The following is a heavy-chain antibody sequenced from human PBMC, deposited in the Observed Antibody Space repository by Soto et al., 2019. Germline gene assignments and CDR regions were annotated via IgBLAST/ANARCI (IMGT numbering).Heavy chain of an antibody. CDR2: IAPSDSYT. D-gene: IGHD2-2*01. J-gene: IGHJ6*02. V-gene: IGHV5-10-1*01. CDR3: AAQSYCSSTSCLGPNYNYGMDV. Sequence: GESLKISCKGSGYSSTSYWLSWVRQMPGKGVEWMGRIAPSDSYTNYSPSFQGHVTSSGDKSISTAYLQWSSLKASDTAMYYCAAQSYCSSTSCLGPNYNYGMDVGGQGTTVTVSS. CDR1: GYSSTSYW.